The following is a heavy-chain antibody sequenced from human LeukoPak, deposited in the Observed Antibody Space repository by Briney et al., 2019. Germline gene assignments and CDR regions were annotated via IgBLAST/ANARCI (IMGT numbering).Heavy chain of an antibody. D-gene: IGHD1-7*01. J-gene: IGHJ4*02. V-gene: IGHV4-59*01. CDR2: IYYSGST. Sequence: SETLSLTCTVSGGSISSYYWSWIRQPPGKGLEWIGYIYYSGSTNYNPSLKSRVTISVDTSKNQFSLKLSSVTAADTAVYYCAREELELRRGPYYFDYWGQGTLVTVSS. CDR1: GGSISSYY. CDR3: AREELELRRGPYYFDY.